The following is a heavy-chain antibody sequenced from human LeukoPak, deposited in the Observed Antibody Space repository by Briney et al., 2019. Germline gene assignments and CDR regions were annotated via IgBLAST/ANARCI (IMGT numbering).Heavy chain of an antibody. CDR2: TKQDGSEK. V-gene: IGHV3-7*04. D-gene: IGHD4-23*01. CDR3: ARGRGNDY. Sequence: GGPLSLSCAASGFTLSSYWMSWVRQAPGKGLEWGANTKQDGSEKNYEDSVKGRFTISRDNAKNSLCLQMNSLRAEDTAVYYCARGRGNDYWGQGTLVTVSS. J-gene: IGHJ4*02. CDR1: GFTLSSYW.